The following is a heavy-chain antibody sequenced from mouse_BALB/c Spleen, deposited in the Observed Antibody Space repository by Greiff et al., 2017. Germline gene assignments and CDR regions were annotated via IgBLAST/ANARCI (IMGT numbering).Heavy chain of an antibody. CDR1: GFSLTDYG. CDR3: AKLFYRGVYYAMDY. V-gene: IGHV2-6-5*01. D-gene: IGHD2-1*01. J-gene: IGHJ4*01. Sequence: VQLQESGPGLVAPSQSLSITCTVSGFSLTDYGVSWIRQPPGKGLEWLGVLWGGGSTYYNSALKSRLSISKDNSKSQVFLKMNSLQTDDTAMYYCAKLFYRGVYYAMDYWGQGTSVTVSS. CDR2: LWGGGST.